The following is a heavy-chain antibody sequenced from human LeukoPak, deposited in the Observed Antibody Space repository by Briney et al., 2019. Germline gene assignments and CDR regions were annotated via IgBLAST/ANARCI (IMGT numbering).Heavy chain of an antibody. D-gene: IGHD3-3*01. J-gene: IGHJ5*02. CDR3: ARITYDLWSGYYMSDDP. V-gene: IGHV1-18*01. CDR1: GYTFTNYG. CDR2: ISIYNGNT. Sequence: ASVKVSCKASGYTFTNYGISWVRQAPGQGLEWTGWISIYNGNTDYAQKLRGRVTMTTDTSTSTAYMELRSLRSDDTAVYYCARITYDLWSGYYMSDDPWGQGTLVTVSS.